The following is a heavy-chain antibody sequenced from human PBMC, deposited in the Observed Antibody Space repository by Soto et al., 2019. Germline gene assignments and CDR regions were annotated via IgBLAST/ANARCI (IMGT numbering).Heavy chain of an antibody. CDR1: GFSLITSGVV. J-gene: IGHJ5*02. CDR2: IYWDDDK. CDR3: AHKDGTWFGAQRNWFEP. D-gene: IGHD3-10*01. V-gene: IGHV2-5*02. Sequence: SGPTLVNPTQTLTLTCTFSGFSLITSGVVVGWIRQPPGKALEWLALIYWDDDKRYSPSLKSRPTITKDTSKKQVVLTMTNMVSVETATYYCAHKDGTWFGAQRNWFEPWGQGTLVTFPA.